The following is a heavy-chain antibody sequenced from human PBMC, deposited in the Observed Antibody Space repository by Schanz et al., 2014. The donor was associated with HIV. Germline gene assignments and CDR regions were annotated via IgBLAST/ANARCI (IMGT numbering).Heavy chain of an antibody. Sequence: QVQLVQSGAAVKKPEASVKVSCKASGYTFNDYFIHWIRQAPGQGLEWMGGIIPIFGTANYAQKFQGRVTIITDESTSTAYMELSSLRSADTAVYFCARAAFSSEYYYGMDVWGQGTTVTVSS. CDR2: IIPIFGTA. CDR1: GYTFNDYF. D-gene: IGHD3-3*02. J-gene: IGHJ6*02. CDR3: ARAAFSSEYYYGMDV. V-gene: IGHV1-69*05.